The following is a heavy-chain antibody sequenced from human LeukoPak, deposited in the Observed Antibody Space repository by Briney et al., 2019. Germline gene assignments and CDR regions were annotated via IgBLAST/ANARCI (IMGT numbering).Heavy chain of an antibody. D-gene: IGHD5-12*01. CDR1: GYSFTSYW. Sequence: PGESLKISCKGSGYSFTSYWIGWVRQMPGKGLEWMGIIYPGDSDTRYSPSFQGQVTISADKSISTAYLQWSSLKASDTAMYYCARAKDSGYDYRPFDSWGQGTLVTVSS. V-gene: IGHV5-51*01. CDR2: IYPGDSDT. J-gene: IGHJ4*02. CDR3: ARAKDSGYDYRPFDS.